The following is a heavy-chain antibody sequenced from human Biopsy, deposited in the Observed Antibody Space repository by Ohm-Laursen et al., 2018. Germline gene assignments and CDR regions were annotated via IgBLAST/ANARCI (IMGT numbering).Heavy chain of an antibody. J-gene: IGHJ2*01. D-gene: IGHD3-22*01. V-gene: IGHV1-69*06. CDR3: ARFPLGAYDDSGSYRAVEHWYFDL. CDR1: GGTFTNHA. CDR2: SIPLFNTA. Sequence: SSVNVSCKAPGGTFTNHAVGWVRQAPGQGLEWVGSSIPLFNTANYADKFQGRFTLTADKSTTTAYMELSSLRSEDTAIYYCARFPLGAYDDSGSYRAVEHWYFDLWGRGTLVTVSS.